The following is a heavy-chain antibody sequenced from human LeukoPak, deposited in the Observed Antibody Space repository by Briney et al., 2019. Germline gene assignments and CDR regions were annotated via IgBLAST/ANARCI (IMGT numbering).Heavy chain of an antibody. J-gene: IGHJ4*02. D-gene: IGHD3-10*01. V-gene: IGHV4-39*07. CDR3: ARRGRGIWFGGYYFDY. CDR2: INHSGST. CDR1: GGSISSSSYY. Sequence: SETLSLTCIVSGGSISSSSYYWGWIRQPPGKGLEWIGEINHSGSTNYNPSLKSRVTISVDTSKNQFSLKLSSVTAADTAVYYCARRGRGIWFGGYYFDYWGQGTLVTVSS.